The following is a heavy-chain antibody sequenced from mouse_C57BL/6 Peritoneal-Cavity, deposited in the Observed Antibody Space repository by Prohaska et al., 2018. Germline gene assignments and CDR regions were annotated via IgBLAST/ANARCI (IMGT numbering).Heavy chain of an antibody. CDR3: ARSLFAY. J-gene: IGHJ3*01. Sequence: TLKISCKASGYTFTDYYMKWVKQSHGKSLEWIGDINPNNGGTSYNQKFKVKATLTVDKSSSTAYMELRSLTSEDSAVYDCARSLFAYWGKGTLVTVSS. V-gene: IGHV1-26*01. CDR1: GYTFTDYY. CDR2: INPNNGGT.